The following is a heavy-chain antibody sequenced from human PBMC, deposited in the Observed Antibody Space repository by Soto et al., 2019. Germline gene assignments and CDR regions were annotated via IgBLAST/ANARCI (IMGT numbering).Heavy chain of an antibody. D-gene: IGHD2-15*01. CDR1: AFTFRSYG. V-gene: IGHV3-30*18. CDR3: AKRAFCSGGSCYSGPYYFDY. J-gene: IGHJ4*02. Sequence: VGSLRLSCATSAFTFRSYGMHWVRQAPGKGLEWVASISYDGSNKDYVDSVKGRFTVSRDNSKSTLYLQMYSLRKDDTAVYYCAKRAFCSGGSCYSGPYYFDYWGQGTLVTVSS. CDR2: ISYDGSNK.